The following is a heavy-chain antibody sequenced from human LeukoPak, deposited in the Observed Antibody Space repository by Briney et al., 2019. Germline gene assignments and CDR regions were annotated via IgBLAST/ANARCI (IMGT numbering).Heavy chain of an antibody. V-gene: IGHV1-46*01. J-gene: IGHJ6*03. CDR3: ARGYYYYMDV. Sequence: ASVKVSCKASGGTFSSYAISWVRLAPGQGLEWMGIINPSGGSTSYAQKFQGRVTMTRDTSTSTVYMELSSLRSEDTAVYYCARGYYYYMDVWGKGTTVTVSS. CDR2: INPSGGST. CDR1: GGTFSSYA.